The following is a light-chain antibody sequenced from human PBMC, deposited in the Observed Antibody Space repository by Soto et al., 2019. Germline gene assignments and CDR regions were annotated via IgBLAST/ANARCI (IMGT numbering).Light chain of an antibody. Sequence: DIQMTQSPSSLSASVGDRVTITCRASQSISMSLNWYQQKPGKAPKLLIYAASSLQSGVPSRFSGSGSGTDFTLTISSLQPEDFATYYCQQSYSTITFGQGTRLEI. CDR1: QSISMS. CDR3: QQSYSTIT. V-gene: IGKV1-39*01. J-gene: IGKJ5*01. CDR2: AAS.